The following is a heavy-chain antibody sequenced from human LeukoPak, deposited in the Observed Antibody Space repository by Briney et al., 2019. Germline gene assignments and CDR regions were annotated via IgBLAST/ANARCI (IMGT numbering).Heavy chain of an antibody. Sequence: PGGSLRLSCAASGFTVSSNYMSWVRQAPGKGLEWVSVIYSGGSTYYADSVKGRFTISRDNSKNTLYLQMNSLRAEDTAVYYCAREKGMEAVGSDHWGQGTLVTVSS. J-gene: IGHJ4*02. CDR1: GFTVSSNY. V-gene: IGHV3-53*01. D-gene: IGHD6-13*01. CDR2: IYSGGST. CDR3: AREKGMEAVGSDH.